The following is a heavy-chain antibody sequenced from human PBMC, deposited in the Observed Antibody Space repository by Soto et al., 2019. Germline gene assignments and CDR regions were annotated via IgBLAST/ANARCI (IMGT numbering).Heavy chain of an antibody. Sequence: DVQLLESGGALVQPGGSLRLSCVVSGFIFSSSAMNWVRQAPGKGLEWVSTISGSGVSKYYADSVKGRFTISRDNSNNTVSQQMSSLRAEDAAVYYCAKDRSPGATTWNVYWGQGTLVTVSS. D-gene: IGHD1-26*01. CDR1: GFIFSSSA. CDR2: ISGSGVSK. J-gene: IGHJ4*02. CDR3: AKDRSPGATTWNVY. V-gene: IGHV3-23*01.